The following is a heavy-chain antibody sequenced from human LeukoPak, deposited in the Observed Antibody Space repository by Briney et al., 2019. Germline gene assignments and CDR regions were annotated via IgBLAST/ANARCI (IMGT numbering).Heavy chain of an antibody. CDR2: IYYRGST. CDR3: ARHEYYFDY. J-gene: IGHJ4*02. CDR1: GGSMNTSIYY. Sequence: PSETLSLTCTVSGGSMNTSIYYWGWIRQPPGQGLEWIGSIYYRGSTYYNPSLKSRVTISVDTSKKQFSLKLSSVTAAGTAVYYCARHEYYFDYWGQGTLVTVSS. V-gene: IGHV4-39*01.